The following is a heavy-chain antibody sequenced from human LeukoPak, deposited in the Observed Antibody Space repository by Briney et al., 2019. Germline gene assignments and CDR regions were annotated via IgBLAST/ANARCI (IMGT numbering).Heavy chain of an antibody. D-gene: IGHD3-3*01. CDR1: GGSISSYY. Sequence: PSETLSLTCTVSGGSISSYYWSWIRQPPGKGLEWIGYIYYSGSTNYNPSLKSRVTISVDTSKNQFFLKLSSVTAADTAVYYCARLPRITIFGVVTYFDYWGQGTLVTVSS. J-gene: IGHJ4*02. CDR2: IYYSGST. CDR3: ARLPRITIFGVVTYFDY. V-gene: IGHV4-59*01.